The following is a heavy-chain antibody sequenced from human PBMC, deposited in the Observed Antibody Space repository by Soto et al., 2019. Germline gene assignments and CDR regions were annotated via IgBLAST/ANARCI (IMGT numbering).Heavy chain of an antibody. Sequence: PSETLSLTCTVSGGSVSSGSYYWSWILQPPGKGLEWIGYIYYSGSTNYNPSLKSRVTISVDTSKNQFSLKLSSVTAADTAVYYCARRTHYGSGSYYYYYGMDVWGQGTTVTVS. V-gene: IGHV4-61*01. CDR1: GGSVSSGSYY. CDR3: ARRTHYGSGSYYYYYGMDV. D-gene: IGHD3-10*01. J-gene: IGHJ6*02. CDR2: IYYSGST.